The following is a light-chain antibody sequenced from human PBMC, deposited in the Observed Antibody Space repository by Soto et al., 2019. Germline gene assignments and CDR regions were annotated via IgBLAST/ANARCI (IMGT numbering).Light chain of an antibody. J-gene: IGLJ3*02. CDR2: RNN. V-gene: IGLV1-47*01. CDR3: ATWDDSLSGRV. Sequence: QSVLTQPPSASGTPGQRVTIPCSGSSSNIGNNHVYWYRQLPGTAPKLLIYRNNQRPSGVPDRFSGSKSGTSASLAISGLRSEDEADYYCATWDDSLSGRVFGGGTKLTVL. CDR1: SSNIGNNH.